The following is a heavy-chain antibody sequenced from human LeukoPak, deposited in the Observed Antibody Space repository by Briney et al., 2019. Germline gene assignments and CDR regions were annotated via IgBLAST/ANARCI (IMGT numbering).Heavy chain of an antibody. V-gene: IGHV4-59*01. CDR2: IYYSGST. CDR3: ARSPRFGEFGY. D-gene: IGHD3-10*01. J-gene: IGHJ4*02. CDR1: GGSISSYY. Sequence: SETLSLTCTVSGGSISSYYWSWIRQPPGKGLEWIGYIYYSGSTNYNPSLKSRVTISVDTSKNQFSLKLSSVTAADTAVYYCARSPRFGEFGYWGQGTLVTVSS.